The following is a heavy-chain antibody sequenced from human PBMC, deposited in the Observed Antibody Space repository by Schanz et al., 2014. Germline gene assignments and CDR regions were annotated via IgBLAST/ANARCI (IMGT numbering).Heavy chain of an antibody. J-gene: IGHJ3*02. CDR2: IYSGGST. D-gene: IGHD5-18*01. Sequence: HLVESGGGLIQPGGSLRLSCAASGFTVSDNYMTWVRQAPGKGLEWVSVIYSGGSTYYADSVKGRFTISRDNSKNTLYLQMNSLRAEDTALYYCASERGYSYGYGAFDIWGQGTTVTVS. V-gene: IGHV3-53*01. CDR3: ASERGYSYGYGAFDI. CDR1: GFTVSDNY.